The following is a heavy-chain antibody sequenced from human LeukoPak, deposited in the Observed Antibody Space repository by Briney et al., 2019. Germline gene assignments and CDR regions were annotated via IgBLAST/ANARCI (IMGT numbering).Heavy chain of an antibody. CDR1: GFTFSSYG. J-gene: IGHJ3*02. V-gene: IGHV3-30*02. CDR2: IRYDGSNK. CDR3: AKELPMVIYAFDI. Sequence: PGGSLRLSCAASGFTFSSYGMHWVRQAPGKGLECVSFIRYDGSNKYYADSVKGRFTISRDNSKNTLYLQMNSLRAEDTAVYYCAKELPMVIYAFDIWGQGTMVTVSS. D-gene: IGHD4/OR15-4a*01.